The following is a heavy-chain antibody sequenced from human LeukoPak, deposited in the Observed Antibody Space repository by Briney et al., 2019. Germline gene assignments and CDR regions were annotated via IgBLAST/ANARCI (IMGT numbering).Heavy chain of an antibody. D-gene: IGHD3-10*01. Sequence: ASVKVSCKVSGYTLTELSMHWVRQAPGKGLEWMGGFDPEDGETIYAQKFQGRVTITEDTSTDTAYMELSSLRSEDTAVYYCARGGGMVRVFDYWGQGTLVTVSS. CDR1: GYTLTELS. CDR2: FDPEDGET. CDR3: ARGGGMVRVFDY. J-gene: IGHJ4*02. V-gene: IGHV1-24*01.